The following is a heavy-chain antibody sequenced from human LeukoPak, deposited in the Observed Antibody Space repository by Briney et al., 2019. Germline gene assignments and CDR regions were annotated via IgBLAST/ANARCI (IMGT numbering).Heavy chain of an antibody. CDR3: ASGPTYYYGSGSSGFDY. J-gene: IGHJ4*02. D-gene: IGHD3-10*01. CDR2: IFTSGST. V-gene: IGHV4-61*02. CDR1: GGSISSGSYY. Sequence: SQTLSLTCTVSGGSISSGSYYWSWIRQPAGKGLEWFGRIFTSGSTNYNPSLKRRVTISVDTSKNQFSLKLSSVTAADTAVYYCASGPTYYYGSGSSGFDYWGQGTLVTVSS.